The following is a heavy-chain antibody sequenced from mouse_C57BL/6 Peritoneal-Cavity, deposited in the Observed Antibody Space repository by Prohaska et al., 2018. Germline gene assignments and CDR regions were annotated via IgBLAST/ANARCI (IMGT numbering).Heavy chain of an antibody. CDR2: IDPSDSYT. J-gene: IGHJ2*01. V-gene: IGHV1-69*02. CDR1: GYTFTSYW. CDR3: ARWYYGSSFDY. D-gene: IGHD1-1*01. Sequence: KASGYTFTSYWMHWVKQRPGQGLEWIGEIDPSDSYTNYNQKFKGKATLTVYKSSSTAYMQLSSLTSEDSAVYYCARWYYGSSFDYWGQGTTLTVSS.